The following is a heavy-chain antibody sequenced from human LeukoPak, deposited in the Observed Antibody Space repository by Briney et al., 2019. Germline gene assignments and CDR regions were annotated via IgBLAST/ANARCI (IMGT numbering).Heavy chain of an antibody. D-gene: IGHD3-22*01. J-gene: IGHJ4*02. CDR3: AKGRGRYYYDSSGDY. V-gene: IGHV3-30*04. Sequence: PGGSLRLSCAASGFTFSSYAMHWVRQAPGKGLEWVAVISYDGSNKYYADSVKGRFTISRDNSKNTLYLQMNSLRAEDTAVYYCAKGRGRYYYDSSGDYWGQGTLVTVSS. CDR1: GFTFSSYA. CDR2: ISYDGSNK.